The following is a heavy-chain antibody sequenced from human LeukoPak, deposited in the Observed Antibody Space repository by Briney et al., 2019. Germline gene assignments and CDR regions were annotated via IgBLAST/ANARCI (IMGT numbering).Heavy chain of an antibody. V-gene: IGHV3-9*01. Sequence: GRSLRLSCAASGFTFDDYAMHWVRQAPGKGLEWVSGISWNSGSIGYADSVKGRFTISRDNAKNSLYLQMNSLRAEDTALYYCATFENDSLDYWGQGTLVTVSS. CDR3: ATFENDSLDY. CDR1: GFTFDDYA. J-gene: IGHJ4*02. D-gene: IGHD3-22*01. CDR2: ISWNSGSI.